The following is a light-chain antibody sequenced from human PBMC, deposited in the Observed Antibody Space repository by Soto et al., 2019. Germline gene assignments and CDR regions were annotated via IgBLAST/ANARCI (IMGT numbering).Light chain of an antibody. CDR2: AAS. J-gene: IGKJ5*01. Sequence: DIQITQSPSSLSASLGDVVTITFRASQSISSYVSWYQQKPGKAPKLLIYAASSLQSGVPSRFSGSGSGTDFTLTISSLQPEDFATYYCQQSYSTPTFGQGTRLEIK. CDR3: QQSYSTPT. V-gene: IGKV1-39*01. CDR1: QSISSY.